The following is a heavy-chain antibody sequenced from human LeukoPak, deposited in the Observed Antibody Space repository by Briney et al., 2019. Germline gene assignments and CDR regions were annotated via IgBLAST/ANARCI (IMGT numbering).Heavy chain of an antibody. Sequence: GGSLRLSCAASGFTFSSYGMHWVRQAPGKGLEWVAFIRYDGSNKYYADSVKGRFAISRDNSKNTLYLQMNSLRAEDTAVYYCAKDYQLRRKGVFDYWGQGTLVTVSS. J-gene: IGHJ4*02. CDR1: GFTFSSYG. V-gene: IGHV3-30*02. CDR2: IRYDGSNK. D-gene: IGHD2-2*01. CDR3: AKDYQLRRKGVFDY.